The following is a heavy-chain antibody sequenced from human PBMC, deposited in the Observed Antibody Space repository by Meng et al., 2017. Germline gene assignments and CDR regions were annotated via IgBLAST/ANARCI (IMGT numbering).Heavy chain of an antibody. Sequence: GGSLRLSCAASGFTFSSYGMHWVRQAPGKGLEWVAVIWYDGSNKYYADSVKGRFTISRDNSKNTLYLQMNSLRVEDTAVYYCARDIYCSSTSCYAGGRGWFDPWGQGTLVTVSS. CDR1: GFTFSSYG. V-gene: IGHV3-33*01. J-gene: IGHJ5*02. CDR2: IWYDGSNK. CDR3: ARDIYCSSTSCYAGGRGWFDP. D-gene: IGHD2-2*01.